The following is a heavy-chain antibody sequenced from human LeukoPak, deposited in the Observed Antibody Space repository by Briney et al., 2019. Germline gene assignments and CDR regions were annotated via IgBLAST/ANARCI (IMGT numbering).Heavy chain of an antibody. CDR1: GGSISSANHF. D-gene: IGHD2-2*01. J-gene: IGHJ3*01. CDR2: IHYDGRA. Sequence: SETLSLTCTVSGGSISSANHFWSWVRKSPGEGLVRIGYIHYDGRAHYNPSLKSRVSMSLDMSKNQFSLSLSSVTAADTAIYYCAREVITPGDSDGFDLWGQGTMVSVSS. V-gene: IGHV4-30-4*08. CDR3: AREVITPGDSDGFDL.